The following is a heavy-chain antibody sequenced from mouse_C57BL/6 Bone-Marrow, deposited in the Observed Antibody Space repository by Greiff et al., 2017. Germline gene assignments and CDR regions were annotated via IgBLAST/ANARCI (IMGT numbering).Heavy chain of an antibody. CDR3: ARGRYYYGSSFTPFAY. D-gene: IGHD1-1*01. CDR2: IYPGSGNT. V-gene: IGHV1-76*01. Sequence: QVQLKESGAELVRPGASVKLSCKASGYTFTDYYINWVKQRPGQGLEWIARIYPGSGNTYYNEKFKGKATLTAEKSSSTAYMQLSSLTSEDSAVYFCARGRYYYGSSFTPFAYWGQGTLVTVSA. CDR1: GYTFTDYY. J-gene: IGHJ3*01.